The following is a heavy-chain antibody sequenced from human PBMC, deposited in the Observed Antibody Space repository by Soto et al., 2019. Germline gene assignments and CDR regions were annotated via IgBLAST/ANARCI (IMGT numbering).Heavy chain of an antibody. CDR2: IYHSGST. J-gene: IGHJ4*02. V-gene: IGHV4-4*02. CDR1: GGSISSSNW. CDR3: ARVEYSSSWYVDY. Sequence: SETLSLTCAVSGGSISSSNWWSWVRQPPGKGLEWIGEIYHSGSTNYNPSLKSRVTISVDKSKNQFSLKLSSVTAADTAVYYCARVEYSSSWYVDYWGQGTLVTVSS. D-gene: IGHD6-13*01.